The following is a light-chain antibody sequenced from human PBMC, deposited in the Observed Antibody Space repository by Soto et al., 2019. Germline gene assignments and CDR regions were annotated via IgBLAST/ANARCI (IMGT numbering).Light chain of an antibody. Sequence: IVLTQSPATLSLSPGERVTLSCRASHSVTSSHVAWYRQKPGQPPTLLIYGASSRAAGVADRFSGDGSGKDFTLTISRLEPEDFALYLCQQYGNSPLTFGRGTKPE. CDR2: GAS. CDR3: QQYGNSPLT. V-gene: IGKV3-20*01. CDR1: HSVTSSH. J-gene: IGKJ2*01.